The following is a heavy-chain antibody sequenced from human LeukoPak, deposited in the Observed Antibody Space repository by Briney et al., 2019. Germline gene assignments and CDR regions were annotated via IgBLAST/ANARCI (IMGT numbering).Heavy chain of an antibody. CDR2: IFYTGDT. CDR3: ARLKMGAYFDL. Sequence: SETLSLTCPVSAASITTYYWSWIRQPPGKGLEWVGYIFYTGDTSYSPSPKSRLTISLDTYKNQFSLKLRSVTAADTAVYYCARLKMGAYFDLWGRGTLDTVSS. V-gene: IGHV4-59*08. J-gene: IGHJ2*01. D-gene: IGHD3-16*01. CDR1: AASITTYY.